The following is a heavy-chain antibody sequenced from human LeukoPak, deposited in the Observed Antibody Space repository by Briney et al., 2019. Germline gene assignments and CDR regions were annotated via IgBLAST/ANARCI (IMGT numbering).Heavy chain of an antibody. Sequence: PGGSLRLSCATSGFTFSSNWMSWVRHVPGRGLDWVANIKPDGSAGYYAAPVKGRFTISRDNSDNTLYLQMNSLRDEDTAIYYCAKEGTPMASSYFDYWGQGTLIAVSS. D-gene: IGHD5-18*01. CDR1: GFTFSSNW. J-gene: IGHJ4*02. CDR2: IKPDGSAG. V-gene: IGHV3-7*01. CDR3: AKEGTPMASSYFDY.